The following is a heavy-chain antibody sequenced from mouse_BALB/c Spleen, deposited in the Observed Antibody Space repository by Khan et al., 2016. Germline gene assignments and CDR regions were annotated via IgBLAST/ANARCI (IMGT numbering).Heavy chain of an antibody. CDR3: ARLHYDGYMNY. Sequence: EVKLLESGGGLVQPGGSLKLSCAASGFDFSRYWMSWVRQAPGKGLEWIGAINPDSSTINYTPSLKDKFIISRDNAKNTLYLQMSKVRSDDTALYFCARLHYDGYMNYWGQGTTLTVSS. CDR1: GFDFSRYW. D-gene: IGHD1-2*01. CDR2: INPDSSTI. J-gene: IGHJ2*01. V-gene: IGHV4-1*02.